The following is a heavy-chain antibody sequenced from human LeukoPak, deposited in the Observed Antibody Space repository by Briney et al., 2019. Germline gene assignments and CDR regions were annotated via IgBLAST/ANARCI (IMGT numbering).Heavy chain of an antibody. Sequence: GGSLRLSCAASGFIFTSYAMIWVRQAPGKGLDWVSVISGSGGNTYYADSVKGRFTISRDNSKNTLYLQMNSLRAEDTAVYYCAKAPGYNYAPRGWIDPWGQGTLVTVSS. D-gene: IGHD5-18*01. CDR2: ISGSGGNT. CDR1: GFIFTSYA. J-gene: IGHJ5*02. V-gene: IGHV3-23*01. CDR3: AKAPGYNYAPRGWIDP.